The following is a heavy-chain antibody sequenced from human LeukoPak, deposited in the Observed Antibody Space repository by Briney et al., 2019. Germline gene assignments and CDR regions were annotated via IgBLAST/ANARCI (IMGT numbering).Heavy chain of an antibody. D-gene: IGHD2-2*01. CDR2: IYYSGST. CDR3: AARLLFEREKSEDY. V-gene: IGHV4-59*08. Sequence: SETLSLTCTVSGGSISSYYWSWIRQPPGKGLEWIGYIYYSGSTNYNPSLKSRVTISVDTSKNQFSLKLSSVTAADTAVYYCAARLLFEREKSEDYWGQGTLVTVSS. CDR1: GGSISSYY. J-gene: IGHJ4*02.